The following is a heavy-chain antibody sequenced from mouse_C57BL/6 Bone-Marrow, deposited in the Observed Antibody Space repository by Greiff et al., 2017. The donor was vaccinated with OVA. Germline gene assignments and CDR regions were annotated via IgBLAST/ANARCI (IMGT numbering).Heavy chain of an antibody. CDR3: ARSFGYYGSSYYAMDY. J-gene: IGHJ4*01. CDR1: GYTFTSYG. D-gene: IGHD1-1*01. Sequence: QVHVKQSGAELARPGASVKLSCKASGYTFTSYGISWVKQRTGQGLEWIGEIYPRSGNTYYNEKFKGKATLTADKSSSTAYMELRSLTSEDSAVYFCARSFGYYGSSYYAMDYWGQGTSVTVSS. V-gene: IGHV1-81*01. CDR2: IYPRSGNT.